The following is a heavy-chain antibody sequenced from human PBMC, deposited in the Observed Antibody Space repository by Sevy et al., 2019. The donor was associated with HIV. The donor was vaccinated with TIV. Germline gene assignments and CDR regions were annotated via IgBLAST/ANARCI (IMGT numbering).Heavy chain of an antibody. D-gene: IGHD4-4*01. CDR2: ISGNGGST. J-gene: IGHJ6*02. CDR1: GFTFNSYS. V-gene: IGHV3-23*01. Sequence: GGSLRLSCAASGFTFNSYSMSWVRQAPGKGLEWVSAISGNGGSTYYADSVKGRFTISRDNSKNTLYLQMNSLRAEDTYLYYFAKYLCTVTNPSGMDVWGQGTTVTVSS. CDR3: AKYLCTVTNPSGMDV.